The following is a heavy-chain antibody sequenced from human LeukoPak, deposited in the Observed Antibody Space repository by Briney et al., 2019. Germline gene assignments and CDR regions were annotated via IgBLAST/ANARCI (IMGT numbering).Heavy chain of an antibody. V-gene: IGHV3-30*18. D-gene: IGHD1-26*01. CDR1: GFTFSSYG. Sequence: GGSLRLSCAASGFTFSSYGMHWVRQAPGKGLEWVAVISYDGSNKYYADSVKGRFTISRDNSKNTLYLQMNSLRAEDTAVYYCAKSARAIVGDPSYYFDYWGQGTLVTVSS. CDR2: ISYDGSNK. CDR3: AKSARAIVGDPSYYFDY. J-gene: IGHJ4*02.